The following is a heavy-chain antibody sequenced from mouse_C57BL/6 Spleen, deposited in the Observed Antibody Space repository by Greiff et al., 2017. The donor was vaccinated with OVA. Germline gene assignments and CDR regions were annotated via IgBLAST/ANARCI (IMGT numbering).Heavy chain of an antibody. D-gene: IGHD2-4*01. CDR1: GYTFTSYW. J-gene: IGHJ2*01. Sequence: QVQLQQSGAELAKPGASVKLSCKASGYTFTSYWMHWVKQRPGQGLEWIGYINPSSGYTKYNQKFKDKATLTAEKSSSTAYMQLSSLTYEDSAVYYCARRGDYDPFDYWGQGTTLTVSS. V-gene: IGHV1-7*01. CDR3: ARRGDYDPFDY. CDR2: INPSSGYT.